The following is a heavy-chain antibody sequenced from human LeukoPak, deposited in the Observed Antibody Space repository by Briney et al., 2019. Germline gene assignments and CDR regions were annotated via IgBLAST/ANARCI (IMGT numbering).Heavy chain of an antibody. CDR2: IIPTLGIA. Sequence: GASVKVSCKASGGTFSSYAISWVRQAPGQGLEWMGRIIPTLGIANYAQKFQGRVTITADKSTSTAYMELSSLRSEDTAVYYCARPIVGATTWDLDYWGQGTLVTVSS. J-gene: IGHJ4*02. V-gene: IGHV1-69*04. D-gene: IGHD1-26*01. CDR1: GGTFSSYA. CDR3: ARPIVGATTWDLDY.